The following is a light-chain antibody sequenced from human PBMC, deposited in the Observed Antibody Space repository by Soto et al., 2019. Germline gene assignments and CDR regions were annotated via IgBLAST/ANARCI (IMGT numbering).Light chain of an antibody. Sequence: QAVVTQPPSVSAAPGQKVTISCSGSSSNIRNNYVSWYQQVPGTAPKLLIYDNNKRPSGIPDRFSGSKSGTSATLGITGLQTGDEADYYCGTWDSSLSAYVFGTGTKLTVL. V-gene: IGLV1-51*01. CDR1: SSNIRNNY. CDR3: GTWDSSLSAYV. CDR2: DNN. J-gene: IGLJ1*01.